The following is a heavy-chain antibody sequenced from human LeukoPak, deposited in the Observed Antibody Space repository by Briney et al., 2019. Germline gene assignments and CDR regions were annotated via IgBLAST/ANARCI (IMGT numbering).Heavy chain of an antibody. V-gene: IGHV3-13*01. Sequence: PGGSLRLSCAASGFTFSSYDMHWVRQATGKGLEWVSAIGTAGDTYYPGSVKGRFTISRENAKNSLYLQMNSLRAGDTAVYYCARGEPLDYYYDSSGYSGLWDYWGQGTLVTVSS. J-gene: IGHJ4*02. CDR2: IGTAGDT. D-gene: IGHD3-22*01. CDR3: ARGEPLDYYYDSSGYSGLWDY. CDR1: GFTFSSYD.